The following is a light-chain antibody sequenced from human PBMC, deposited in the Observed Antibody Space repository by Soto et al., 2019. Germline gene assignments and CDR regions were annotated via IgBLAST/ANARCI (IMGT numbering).Light chain of an antibody. CDR1: QSVSSSY. V-gene: IGKV3D-20*02. Sequence: EIVLTKSPGTLSLSPGERATLSCRASQSVSSSYLAWYQQKPGQAPRLLIYGASSRATGIPARFSGSGSGTDFTLTISSLEPEDFAVYYCQPRSNWPLITFAQGTLLEIK. J-gene: IGKJ5*01. CDR2: GAS. CDR3: QPRSNWPLIT.